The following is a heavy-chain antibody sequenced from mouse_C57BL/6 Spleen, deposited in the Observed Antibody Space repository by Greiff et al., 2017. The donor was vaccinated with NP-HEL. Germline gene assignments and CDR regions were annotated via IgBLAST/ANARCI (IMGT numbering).Heavy chain of an antibody. CDR2: IYPRSGNT. Sequence: VQLQQSGAELARPGASVKLSCKASGYTFTSYGISWVKQRTGQGLEWIGEIYPRSGNTYYNEKFKGKATLTADKSSSTAYMEIRSLTSEAAAVYFCARAAQATYYFDYWGQGTTLTVSS. CDR1: GYTFTSYG. J-gene: IGHJ2*01. D-gene: IGHD3-2*02. V-gene: IGHV1-81*01. CDR3: ARAAQATYYFDY.